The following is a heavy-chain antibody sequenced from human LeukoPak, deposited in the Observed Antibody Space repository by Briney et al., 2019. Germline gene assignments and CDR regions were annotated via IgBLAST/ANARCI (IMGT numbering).Heavy chain of an antibody. CDR1: GFTFSSYE. Sequence: GSLRLSCAASGFTFSSYEMNWVRRAPGKGLEWVSYISSSGSTIYYADSVKGRFTISRDNAKNSLYLQMNSLRAEDTAVYYCARDRQGFLDYWGQGTLVTVSS. J-gene: IGHJ4*02. CDR2: ISSSGSTI. V-gene: IGHV3-48*03. D-gene: IGHD2-15*01. CDR3: ARDRQGFLDY.